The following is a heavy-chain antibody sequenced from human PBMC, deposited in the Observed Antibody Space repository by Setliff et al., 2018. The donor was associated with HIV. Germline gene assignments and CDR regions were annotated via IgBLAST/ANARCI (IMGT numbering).Heavy chain of an antibody. Sequence: ASVKVSCKASGYTFSDAMHWVRQAPGQRLEWMGWINAGNGNTKYSQKFQGRVTITRDTSASTAYMELSSLRSEDTAVYYCASIDCGGDCYSYNYYGMDVWGQGTTVTVSS. CDR1: GYTFSDA. D-gene: IGHD2-21*02. CDR2: INAGNGNT. J-gene: IGHJ6*02. CDR3: ASIDCGGDCYSYNYYGMDV. V-gene: IGHV1-3*01.